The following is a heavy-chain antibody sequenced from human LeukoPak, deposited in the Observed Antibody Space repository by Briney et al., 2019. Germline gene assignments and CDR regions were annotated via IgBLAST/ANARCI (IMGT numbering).Heavy chain of an antibody. D-gene: IGHD1-26*01. CDR2: INPSGGST. J-gene: IGHJ4*02. CDR3: ARDSTPTYYSGTYYFEY. V-gene: IGHV1-46*01. Sequence: ASVKVSCKASGYTFASYYLHWVRQAPGQGREWMGIINPSGGSTTYAQKFQGRLTVTRDTSTSTVYMELSSLRSEDTAVYYCARDSTPTYYSGTYYFEYWAQGTLVTVSS. CDR1: GYTFASYY.